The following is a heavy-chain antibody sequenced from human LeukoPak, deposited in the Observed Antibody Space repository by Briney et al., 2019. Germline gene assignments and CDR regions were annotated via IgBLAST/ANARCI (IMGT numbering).Heavy chain of an antibody. CDR3: AREGCNTTTCSSFFDI. V-gene: IGHV4-59*01. CDR1: DASISTYY. D-gene: IGHD2/OR15-2a*01. J-gene: IGHJ3*02. Sequence: SETLSLTCTVSDASISTYYWSWIRQPPGKGLEWIGYIYYNGNTNYNPSLKSRLTLSIDTSKNQFSLNLTSVTAADTAVYYCAREGCNTTTCSSFFDIWGQGTMVSVSS. CDR2: IYYNGNT.